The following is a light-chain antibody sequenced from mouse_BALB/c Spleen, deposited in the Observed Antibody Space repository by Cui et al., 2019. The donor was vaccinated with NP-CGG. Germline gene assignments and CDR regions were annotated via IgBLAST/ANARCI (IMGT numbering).Light chain of an antibody. V-gene: IGLV1*01. CDR3: ALWYSNHWV. CDR2: GTN. CDR1: TGAVTTSNY. J-gene: IGLJ1*01. Sequence: QAIVTQESALTPSPGETVTLTCRSSTGAVTTSNYANWVQEKPDHLFTGLIGGTNNRAPGVPARFSGSLLGDKAALTITGAQTEDEAIYFCALWYSNHWVFGGGTKLTVL.